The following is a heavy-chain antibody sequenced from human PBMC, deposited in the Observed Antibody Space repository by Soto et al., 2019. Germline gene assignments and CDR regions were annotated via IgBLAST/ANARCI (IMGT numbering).Heavy chain of an antibody. CDR1: GFSVTNNY. CDR3: ARGRGSTGYLGREHYFDY. Sequence: GGSLRLSCAASGFSVTNNYMNWVRQAPGKGLEWVSNIDIGGNTYYADSVKDRFTISRDNSRNTLYLHMDSLRAEDTAVYYCARGRGSTGYLGREHYFDYWGQGTPVTVSS. D-gene: IGHD2-2*01. J-gene: IGHJ4*02. V-gene: IGHV3-66*01. CDR2: IDIGGNT.